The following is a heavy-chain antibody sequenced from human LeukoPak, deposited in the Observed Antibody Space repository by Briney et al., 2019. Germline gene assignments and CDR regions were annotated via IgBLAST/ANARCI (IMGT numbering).Heavy chain of an antibody. CDR1: GGSISSGSYY. D-gene: IGHD3-10*01. CDR2: IYTSGST. CDR3: AREDVTMVRGVPYYYYYMDV. Sequence: SETLSLTCTVSGGSISSGSYYWSWLRQPAGKGLEWIGRIYTSGSTNYNPSLKSRVTISVDTSKNQFSLKLISVTAADTAVYYCAREDVTMVRGVPYYYYYMDVWGKGTTVTISS. J-gene: IGHJ6*03. V-gene: IGHV4-61*02.